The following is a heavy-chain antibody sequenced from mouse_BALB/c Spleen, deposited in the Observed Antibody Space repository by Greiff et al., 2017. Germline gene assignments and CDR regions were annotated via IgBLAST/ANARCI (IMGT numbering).Heavy chain of an antibody. CDR3: ARDGTEGFAY. V-gene: IGHV3-2*02. J-gene: IGHJ3*01. Sequence: VQLKESGPGLVKPSQSLSLTCTVTGYSITSDYAWNWIRQFPGNKLEWMGYISYSGSTSYNPSLKSRISITRDTSKNQFFLQLNSVTTEDTATYYCARDGTEGFAYWGQGTLVTVSA. D-gene: IGHD1-2*01. CDR1: GYSITSDYA. CDR2: ISYSGST.